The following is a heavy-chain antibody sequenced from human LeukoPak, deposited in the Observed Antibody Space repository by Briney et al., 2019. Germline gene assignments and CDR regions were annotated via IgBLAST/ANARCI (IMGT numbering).Heavy chain of an antibody. CDR1: GFTFSSYS. J-gene: IGHJ4*02. CDR2: ISSSSSYI. D-gene: IGHD2-2*02. CDR3: ARDSFYCSSTSCYTGT. V-gene: IGHV3-21*01. Sequence: GGSLRLSCAASGFTFSSYSMNWVRQAPGKGLEWVSSISSSSSYIYYADSVKGRFTISRDNAKNSLYLQMNSLRAEDTAVYCCARDSFYCSSTSCYTGTWGQGTLVTVSS.